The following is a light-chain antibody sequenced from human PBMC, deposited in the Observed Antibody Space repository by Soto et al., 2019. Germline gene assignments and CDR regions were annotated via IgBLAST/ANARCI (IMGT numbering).Light chain of an antibody. V-gene: IGLV2-14*01. Sequence: QSALTQPASVSGSPGQSITISCTGTSSDVGGYNYVSGYQQHPGKAPKLMIYDVSNRPSGVSNRCSGSKSGNTASLTISGLQAEDEGDYYSSSSTSSSNLACVFGTGTKVTVL. CDR3: SSSTSSSNLACV. CDR2: DVS. CDR1: SSDVGGYNY. J-gene: IGLJ1*01.